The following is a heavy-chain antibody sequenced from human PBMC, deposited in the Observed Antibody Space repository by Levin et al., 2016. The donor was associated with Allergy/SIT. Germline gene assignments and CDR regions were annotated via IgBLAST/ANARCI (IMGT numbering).Heavy chain of an antibody. D-gene: IGHD6-13*01. CDR2: ISAYNGNT. CDR3: ARDNLLGYSSSSHYYYYYGMDV. V-gene: IGHV1-18*01. Sequence: WVRQAPGQGLEWMGWISAYNGNTNYAQKLQGRVTMTTDTSTSTAYMELRSLRSDDTAVYYCARDNLLGYSSSSHYYYYYGMDVWGQGTTVTVSS. J-gene: IGHJ6*02.